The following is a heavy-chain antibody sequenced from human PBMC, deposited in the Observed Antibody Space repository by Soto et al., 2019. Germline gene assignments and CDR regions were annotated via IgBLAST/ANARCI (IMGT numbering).Heavy chain of an antibody. CDR2: INAGNGNT. CDR1: GYTFTSYA. D-gene: IGHD6-6*01. V-gene: IGHV1-3*01. J-gene: IGHJ4*02. CDR3: ARAQFRQLVPLGY. Sequence: GASVKVSCKASGYTFTSYAMHWVRQAPGQRLEWMGWINAGNGNTKYSQKFQGRVTITRDTSASTAYMELSSLRSEDTAVYYCARAQFRQLVPLGYWAQGTLVTVSS.